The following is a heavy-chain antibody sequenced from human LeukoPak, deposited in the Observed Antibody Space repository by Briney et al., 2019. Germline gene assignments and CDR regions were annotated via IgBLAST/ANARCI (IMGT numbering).Heavy chain of an antibody. CDR1: GFTFSNAW. CDR3: TTGEEQWLVSYFDY. Sequence: PGGSLRLSCAASGFTFSNAWMSRVRQAPGKGLEWVGRIKSKTDGGTTDYAAPVKGRFTISRDDSKNTLYLQMNSLKTEDTAVYYCTTGEEQWLVSYFDYWGQGTLVTVSS. D-gene: IGHD6-19*01. J-gene: IGHJ4*02. V-gene: IGHV3-15*01. CDR2: IKSKTDGGTT.